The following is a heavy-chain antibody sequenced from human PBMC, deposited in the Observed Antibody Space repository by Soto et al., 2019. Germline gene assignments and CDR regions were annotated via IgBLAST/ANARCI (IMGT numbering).Heavy chain of an antibody. CDR3: VGRLTSIDNYFDS. Sequence: SETLSLTCTVSGDSISSATHYWNWIRQHPGKGLEWIGYVSSSGNSYYSPSLKSRVFMSVDTSKNLFSLKLSSVTAADTAIYYWVGRLTSIDNYFDSWGQGTQVTVSS. D-gene: IGHD1-26*01. CDR2: VSSSGNS. CDR1: GDSISSATHY. V-gene: IGHV4-31*06. J-gene: IGHJ4*02.